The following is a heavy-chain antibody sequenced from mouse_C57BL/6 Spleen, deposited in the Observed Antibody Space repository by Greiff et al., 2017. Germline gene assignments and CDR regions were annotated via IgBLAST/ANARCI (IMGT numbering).Heavy chain of an antibody. CDR2: IWTGGGT. V-gene: IGHV2-9-1*01. CDR3: ARNKRRVTAVGSYFDY. J-gene: IGHJ2*01. D-gene: IGHD1-1*01. Sequence: QVQLKESGPGLVAPSQSLSITCTVSGFSLTSYAISWVRQPPGKGLEWLGVIWTGGGTNYNSALNSRLSISKDNANSQVFLKRNSLRTDDTARYYCARNKRRVTAVGSYFDYWGQGTTLTVSS. CDR1: GFSLTSYA.